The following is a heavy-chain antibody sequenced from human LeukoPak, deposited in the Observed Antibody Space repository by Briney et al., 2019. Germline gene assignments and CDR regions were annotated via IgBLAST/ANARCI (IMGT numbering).Heavy chain of an antibody. D-gene: IGHD6-13*01. CDR3: ARHLYSSSPIDY. CDR1: GYSFTSYW. CDR2: IDPSDSYT. V-gene: IGHV5-10-1*01. Sequence: GESLKISCKGSGYSFTSYWIGWVRQMPGKGLEWMGRIDPSDSYTNYSPSFQGHVTISADKSISTAYLQWSSLKASDTAMYYCARHLYSSSPIDYWGQGTLVTVSS. J-gene: IGHJ4*02.